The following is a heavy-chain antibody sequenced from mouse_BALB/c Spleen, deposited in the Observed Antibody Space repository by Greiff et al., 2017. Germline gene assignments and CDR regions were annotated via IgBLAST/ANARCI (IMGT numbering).Heavy chain of an antibody. D-gene: IGHD2-3*01. CDR3: AREGDGYLYYFDY. V-gene: IGHV5-17*02. Sequence: EVQLVESGGGLVQPGGSRKLSCAASGFTFSSFGMHWVRQAPEKGLEWVAYISSGSSTIYYADTVKGRFTISRDNPKNTLFLQMTSLRSEDTAMYYCAREGDGYLYYFDYWGQGTTLTVSS. CDR1: GFTFSSFG. J-gene: IGHJ2*01. CDR2: ISSGSSTI.